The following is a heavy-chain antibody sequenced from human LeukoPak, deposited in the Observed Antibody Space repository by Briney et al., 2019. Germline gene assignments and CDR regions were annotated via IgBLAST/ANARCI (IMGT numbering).Heavy chain of an antibody. CDR3: ARYPRIVGASNPFDY. V-gene: IGHV1-18*01. D-gene: IGHD1-26*01. CDR1: GYTFTSYG. J-gene: IGHJ4*02. CDR2: ISAYNGNT. Sequence: ASVKVSCKASGYTFTSYGISWVRQAPGQGLEWMGWISAYNGNTNYAQKFQGRVTMTRDTSISTAYMELSRLRSDDTAVYYCARYPRIVGASNPFDYWGQGTLVTVSS.